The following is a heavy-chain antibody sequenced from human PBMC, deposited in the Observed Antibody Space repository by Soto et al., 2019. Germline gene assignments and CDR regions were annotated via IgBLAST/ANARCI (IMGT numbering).Heavy chain of an antibody. CDR1: GFTFSSYA. D-gene: IGHD3-16*02. CDR3: AKLSEYDYIWGSYRTPLFDY. Sequence: EVQLLESGGGLVQPGGSLRLSCAASGFTFSSYAMSWVRQAPGKGLEWVSAISGSGGSTYYADSVKGQFTISKDNSKNSLELQMNNLRAEDTAVYYSAKLSEYDYIWGSYRTPLFDYWGQGTLVTVSS. V-gene: IGHV3-23*01. J-gene: IGHJ4*02. CDR2: ISGSGGST.